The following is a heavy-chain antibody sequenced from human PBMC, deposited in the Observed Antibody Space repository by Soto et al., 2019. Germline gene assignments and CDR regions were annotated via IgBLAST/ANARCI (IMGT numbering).Heavy chain of an antibody. J-gene: IGHJ6*02. CDR3: ARLPTIFGVVIISNYYYYGMDV. Sequence: SETLSLTCAVYGRSFSVYYWSWIRQPPEKGLEWIGEINHSGSTNYNPSLKSRVTISVDTSKNQFSLKLSSVTAADTAVYYCARLPTIFGVVIISNYYYYGMDVWGQGTRVTVSS. CDR2: INHSGST. D-gene: IGHD3-3*01. CDR1: GRSFSVYY. V-gene: IGHV4-34*01.